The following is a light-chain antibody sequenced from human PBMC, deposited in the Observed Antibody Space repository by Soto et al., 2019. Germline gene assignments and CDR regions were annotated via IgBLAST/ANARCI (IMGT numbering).Light chain of an antibody. V-gene: IGKV1-12*01. CDR1: QGINSW. Sequence: DMQMTQSPSSVSASVGDRVNITCRASQGINSWLAWYQQRSGKAPKLLIQAASSLQDGVPSRFSGSGSGTDFPLTSRSLQPEDCATYYCQQAKSFSWAFGQGTKVELK. CDR2: AAS. CDR3: QQAKSFSWA. J-gene: IGKJ1*01.